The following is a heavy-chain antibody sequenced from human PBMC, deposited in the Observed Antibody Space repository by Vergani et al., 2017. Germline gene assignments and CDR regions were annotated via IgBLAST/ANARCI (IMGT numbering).Heavy chain of an antibody. D-gene: IGHD3-10*01. Sequence: EVQLLESGGGLVQPGGSLRLSCEASGFSFPGYAMSWVRQAPGKGLEWVSGISGSGGSTYYADSVKGRFTISRDNSKNTLYLQMNSLRAEDTAVYYCAKGSHGSGSYSVFDYWGQGTLVTVSS. V-gene: IGHV3-23*01. CDR3: AKGSHGSGSYSVFDY. J-gene: IGHJ4*02. CDR2: ISGSGGST. CDR1: GFSFPGYA.